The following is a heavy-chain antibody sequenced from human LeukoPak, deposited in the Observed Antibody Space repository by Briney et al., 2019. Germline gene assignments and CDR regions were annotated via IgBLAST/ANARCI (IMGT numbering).Heavy chain of an antibody. CDR1: GFTFDDYA. CDR3: ARDRSYDFWSGYSTPDY. V-gene: IGHV3-9*01. CDR2: ISWNSGSI. Sequence: GGSLRLSCAASGFTFDDYAMHWVRHAPGKGLEWVSGISWNSGSIGYADSVKGRFTISRDNAKNSLYLQMNSLRAEDTAVYYCARDRSYDFWSGYSTPDYWGQGTLVTVSS. D-gene: IGHD3-3*01. J-gene: IGHJ4*02.